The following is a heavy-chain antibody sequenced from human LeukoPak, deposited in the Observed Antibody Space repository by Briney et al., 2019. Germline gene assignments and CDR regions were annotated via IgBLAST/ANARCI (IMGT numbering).Heavy chain of an antibody. CDR2: IYSGGST. CDR3: ARSPTRGDFWSGYFDYYYYGMDV. D-gene: IGHD3-3*01. CDR1: GFTVSSNY. J-gene: IGHJ6*02. V-gene: IGHV3-66*01. Sequence: GGSLRLSCAASGFTVSSNYMSWVRQAPGKGPEWVSVIYSGGSTYYADSVKGRFTISRDNSKNTLYLQMNSLRAEDTAVYYCARSPTRGDFWSGYFDYYYYGMDVWGQGTTVTVSS.